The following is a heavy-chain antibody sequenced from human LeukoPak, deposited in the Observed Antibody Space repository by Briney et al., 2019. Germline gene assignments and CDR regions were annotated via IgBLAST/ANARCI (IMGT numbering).Heavy chain of an antibody. CDR2: ISGSGGST. J-gene: IGHJ6*03. CDR3: AKYSTTWSYMDV. D-gene: IGHD6-13*01. V-gene: IGHV3-23*01. CDR1: GFTFSSYG. Sequence: PGGSLRLSCAASGFTFSSYGMSWVRQAPGKGLEWVSAISGSGGSTYYAGSVKGRFTISRDNSKNTLYLQMNSLRPEDTALYYCAKYSTTWSYMDVWGKGTTVTISS.